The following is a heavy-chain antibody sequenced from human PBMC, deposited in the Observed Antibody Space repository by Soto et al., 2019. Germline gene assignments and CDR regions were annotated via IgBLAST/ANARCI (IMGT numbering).Heavy chain of an antibody. J-gene: IGHJ4*02. CDR1: GFTFSNAW. CDR2: IKSKTDGGTT. V-gene: IGHV3-15*01. D-gene: IGHD3-22*01. Sequence: GSLRLSCAASGFTFSNAWMSWVREAPGKGLEWVGRIKSKTDGGTTDYAAPVKGRFTISRDDSKNTLYLQMNSLKTEDTAVYYCTTDPYYYDSSGYFIIDYWGQGTLVTVSS. CDR3: TTDPYYYDSSGYFIIDY.